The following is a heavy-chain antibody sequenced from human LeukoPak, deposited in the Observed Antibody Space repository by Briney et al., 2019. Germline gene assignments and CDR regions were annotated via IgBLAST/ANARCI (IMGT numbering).Heavy chain of an antibody. D-gene: IGHD6-6*01. Sequence: SETLCLTCTVSGGSISSGGYYWSWIRQHPGKGLEWIGYIYYSGSTYYNPSLKSRVTISVDTSKNQFSLKLSSVTAADTAVYYCARETSSIAALYGMDVWGQGTTVTVSS. V-gene: IGHV4-31*03. CDR3: ARETSSIAALYGMDV. J-gene: IGHJ6*02. CDR1: GGSISSGGYY. CDR2: IYYSGST.